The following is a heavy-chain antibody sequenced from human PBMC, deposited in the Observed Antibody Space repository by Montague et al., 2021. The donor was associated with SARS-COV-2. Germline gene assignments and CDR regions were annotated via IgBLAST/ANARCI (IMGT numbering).Heavy chain of an antibody. D-gene: IGHD3-9*01. J-gene: IGHJ6*02. V-gene: IGHV4-59*08. CDR2: VSDSGS. CDR3: ARHRKDYDILTGYSTSFYHDMDV. Sequence: SETLSLTCTVSGGSNSRYYWSWIRQPPGEGLEWIGYVSDSGSDYNPSLKSRVSISVDTSKKLLSLSLRSVTAADTAIYYCARHRKDYDILTGYSTSFYHDMDVWGQGTTVTVSS. CDR1: GGSNSRYY.